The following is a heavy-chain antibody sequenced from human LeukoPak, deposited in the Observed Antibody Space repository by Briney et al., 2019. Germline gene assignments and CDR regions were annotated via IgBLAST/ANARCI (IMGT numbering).Heavy chain of an antibody. Sequence: SQTLSLTCSVSGDSVTSDGYYWTWFRQHPGKGLEWIGYISNSGTASYNPSLESRVSISVDTSYNQFSLRLNSVTAADTAVYYCARDVVVTASPDAFDIWGQGTMVIVSS. V-gene: IGHV4-31*03. CDR1: GDSVTSDGYY. CDR3: ARDVVVTASPDAFDI. CDR2: ISNSGTA. D-gene: IGHD2-21*02. J-gene: IGHJ3*02.